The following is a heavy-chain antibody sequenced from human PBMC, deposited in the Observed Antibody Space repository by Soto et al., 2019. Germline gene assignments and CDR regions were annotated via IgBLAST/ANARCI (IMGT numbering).Heavy chain of an antibody. Sequence: QITLKESGPTLVKPTQTLTLTCTFSGFSLSTSGVGVGWIRQPPEKALEWLALVYWDDDKRYSPSLKTRLTSTNDTPKNRVGLTMPNMDPADTATYYCARSAIVGGTGLFLDYWGQGTLVTVCS. CDR1: GFSLSTSGVG. CDR3: ARSAIVGGTGLFLDY. D-gene: IGHD1-26*01. CDR2: VYWDDDK. V-gene: IGHV2-5*02. J-gene: IGHJ4*02.